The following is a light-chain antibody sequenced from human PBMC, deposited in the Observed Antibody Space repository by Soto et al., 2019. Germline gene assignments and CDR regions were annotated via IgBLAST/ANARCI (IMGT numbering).Light chain of an antibody. CDR1: QSLVYSDGTTY. CDR2: KVS. J-gene: IGKJ1*01. Sequence: DVVMTQSPLSLPVILGQPASISCRSSQSLVYSDGTTYLNWFHQRPGQSPRRLIYKVSNRDSGVPDRFSGSGAGTEYTLKISMVEAEDFGVYYCRQGTQWLRTFVQGTKVEIK. CDR3: RQGTQWLRT. V-gene: IGKV2-30*01.